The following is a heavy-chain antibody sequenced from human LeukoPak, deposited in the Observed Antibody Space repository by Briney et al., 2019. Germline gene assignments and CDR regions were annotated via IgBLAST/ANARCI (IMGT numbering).Heavy chain of an antibody. Sequence: SETLSLTCTVSGYSISSGYYWGWIRQPPGKGLEWIGSIYHSGSTYYNPSLKSRVTISVDTSKNQFSLKLSSVTAADTAVYYCAREYDFWSGYGYYYYMDVWGKGTTVTVSS. J-gene: IGHJ6*03. V-gene: IGHV4-38-2*02. CDR2: IYHSGST. D-gene: IGHD3-3*01. CDR1: GYSISSGYY. CDR3: AREYDFWSGYGYYYYMDV.